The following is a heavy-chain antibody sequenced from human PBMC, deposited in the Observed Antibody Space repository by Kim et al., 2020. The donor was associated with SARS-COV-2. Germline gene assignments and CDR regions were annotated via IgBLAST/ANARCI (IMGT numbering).Heavy chain of an antibody. Sequence: SVKVSCKASGGTFSSYAISWVRQAPGQGLEWMGGIIPIFGTANYAQKFQGRVTITADESTSTAYMELSSLRSEDTAVYYCATYYYDSSGYYRYDYWGQGTLVTVSS. V-gene: IGHV1-69*13. J-gene: IGHJ4*02. CDR3: ATYYYDSSGYYRYDY. CDR2: IIPIFGTA. D-gene: IGHD3-22*01. CDR1: GGTFSSYA.